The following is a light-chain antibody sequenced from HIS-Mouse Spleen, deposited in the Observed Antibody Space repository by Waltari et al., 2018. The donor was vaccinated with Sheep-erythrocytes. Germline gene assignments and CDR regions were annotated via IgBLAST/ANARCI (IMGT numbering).Light chain of an antibody. V-gene: IGKV1-33*01. Sequence: DIQMTQSPSSLSASVVDRVTITCQESQDISNYLMWYQQKQGKAPKLLIYDASNLETGVPSRFSGSEAGTDFTFTISSLQPEDNAAYDCQQYDNLPLTFGGGTKVEIK. CDR2: DAS. CDR1: QDISNY. J-gene: IGKJ4*02. CDR3: QQYDNLPLT.